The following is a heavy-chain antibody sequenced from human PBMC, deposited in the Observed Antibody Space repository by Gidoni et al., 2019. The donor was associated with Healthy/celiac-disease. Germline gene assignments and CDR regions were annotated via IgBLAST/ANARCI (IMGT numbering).Heavy chain of an antibody. CDR3: ARRGICSSTSCLFDY. Sequence: QLQLQESGPGLVKPSETLSLTCTVSGGSISRSSYYWGWIRQPPGKGLEWIGSIYYSGSTYYNPSLKSRVTISVDTSKNQFSLKLSSVTAADTAVYYCARRGICSSTSCLFDYWGQGTLVTVSS. D-gene: IGHD2-2*01. J-gene: IGHJ4*02. CDR1: GGSISRSSYY. CDR2: IYYSGST. V-gene: IGHV4-39*01.